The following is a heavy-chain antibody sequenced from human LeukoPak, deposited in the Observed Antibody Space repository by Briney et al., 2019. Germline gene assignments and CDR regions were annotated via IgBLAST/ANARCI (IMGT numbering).Heavy chain of an antibody. D-gene: IGHD3-16*01. CDR2: IYYSGST. J-gene: IGHJ5*02. CDR1: GGSISSYY. V-gene: IGHV4-59*08. CDR3: ARVNTQGVPSP. Sequence: PSETLSLTCTDSGGSISSYYWSWIRQPPGKGLEWIGYIYYSGSTNYNPSLKSRVTISVDTSKNQFSLKLSSVTAADTAVYYCARVNTQGVPSPWGQGILVTVSS.